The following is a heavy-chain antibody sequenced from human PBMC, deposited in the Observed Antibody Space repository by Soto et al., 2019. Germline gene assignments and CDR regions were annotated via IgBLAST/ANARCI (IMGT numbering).Heavy chain of an antibody. CDR2: IKSKTDGGTT. V-gene: IGHV3-15*07. CDR1: GFTFSNAW. Sequence: EVQLVESGGGLVKPGGSLRLSCAASGFTFSNAWMNWVRQAPGKGLEWVGRIKSKTDGGTTDYAAPVKGRFTISRDDSKNTLYLQMNSLKTEDTAVYYSTTGNPPAYDFWSCYQLYYYGMDVWGQGTTVTVSS. J-gene: IGHJ6*02. D-gene: IGHD3-3*01. CDR3: TTGNPPAYDFWSCYQLYYYGMDV.